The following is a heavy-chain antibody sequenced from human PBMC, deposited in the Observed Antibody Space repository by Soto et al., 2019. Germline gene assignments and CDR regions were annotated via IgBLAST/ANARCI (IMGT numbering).Heavy chain of an antibody. J-gene: IGHJ5*02. Sequence: SETLSLTCTVSGGSISSYYWSWIRQPPGKGLEWIGYIYYSGSTNYNPSLKSRVTISVDTSKNQFSLKLSSVTAADTAVYYCARDARYCSGGSCRYAWFDPWGQGTLVTVSS. D-gene: IGHD2-15*01. CDR1: GGSISSYY. V-gene: IGHV4-59*01. CDR2: IYYSGST. CDR3: ARDARYCSGGSCRYAWFDP.